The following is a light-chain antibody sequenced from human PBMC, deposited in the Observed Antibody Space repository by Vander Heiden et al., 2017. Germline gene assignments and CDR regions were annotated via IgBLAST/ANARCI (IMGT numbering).Light chain of an antibody. V-gene: IGKV4-1*01. J-gene: IGKJ4*01. CDR1: QSVLFSSNNRNY. CDR3: QQHYSNILT. CDR2: WAS. Sequence: DFVLTQSPDSLAVSLGERATINCKSSQSVLFSSNNRNYLGWYQQKSGQPPKLLISWASTRESGVPDRFSGSGSATDFTLTISNLQAEDVADYYCQQHYSNILTFGGGTKVEIK.